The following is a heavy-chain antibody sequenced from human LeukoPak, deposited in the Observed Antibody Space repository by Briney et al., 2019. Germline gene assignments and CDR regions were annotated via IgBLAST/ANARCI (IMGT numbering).Heavy chain of an antibody. CDR1: GFTFSNYG. D-gene: IGHD3-22*01. CDR2: ISARAST. V-gene: IGHV3-23*01. CDR3: EKEPLVIVVATFDY. Sequence: GGTLRLSCAASGFTFSNYGMSWVRQAPGKGLEWVSAISARASTYYADSVKGRFTISRDNSKNTLYLQMNSLRAEDTAVYYCEKEPLVIVVATFDYWGQGTLVTVSS. J-gene: IGHJ4*02.